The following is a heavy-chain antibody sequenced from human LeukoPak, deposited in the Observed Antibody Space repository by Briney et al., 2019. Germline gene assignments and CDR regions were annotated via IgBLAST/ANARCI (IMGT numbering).Heavy chain of an antibody. CDR2: IYRGST. CDR1: GFSISSGYY. CDR3: ASPLYSSSHFDY. J-gene: IGHJ4*02. D-gene: IGHD6-6*01. Sequence: PSETLSLTCTVSGFSISSGYYWGWIRQPPGKGLECIGNIYRGSTYYSPSLKSRVTISIDTSKNQFSLKLSSVTAADTAVYYCASPLYSSSHFDYWGQGALVTVSS. V-gene: IGHV4-38-2*02.